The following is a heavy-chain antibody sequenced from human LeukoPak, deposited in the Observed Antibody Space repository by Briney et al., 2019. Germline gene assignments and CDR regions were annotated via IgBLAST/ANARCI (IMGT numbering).Heavy chain of an antibody. CDR1: GGTFSSYA. D-gene: IGHD5-18*01. V-gene: IGHV1-69*05. CDR3: ARDGNVDTAMVFEFDY. J-gene: IGHJ4*02. CDR2: IIPIFGTA. Sequence: SVKVSCKASGGTFSSYATSWVRQAPGQGLEWMGRIIPIFGTANYAQKFQGRVTITTDESTSTAYMELSSLRSEDTAVYYCARDGNVDTAMVFEFDYWGQGTLVTVSS.